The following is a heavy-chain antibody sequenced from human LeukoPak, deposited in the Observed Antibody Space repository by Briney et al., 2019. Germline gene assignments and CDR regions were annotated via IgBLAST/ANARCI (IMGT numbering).Heavy chain of an antibody. J-gene: IGHJ4*02. CDR1: GFTFSTSG. D-gene: IGHD3-22*01. CDR3: ASGSDSSGYYFY. CDR2: IWSDGSKK. Sequence: GGSLRLSCAASGFTFSTSGMDWVRQAPGKGLEWVAFIWSDGSKKLYADSVKGRFTISRDNSKNTLYLQMNSLRAEDTAIYYCASGSDSSGYYFYWGQGTLVTVSS. V-gene: IGHV3-33*01.